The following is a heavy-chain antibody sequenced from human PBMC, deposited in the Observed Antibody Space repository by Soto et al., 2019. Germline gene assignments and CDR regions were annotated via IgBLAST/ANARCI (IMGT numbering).Heavy chain of an antibody. CDR2: ISYVGSNK. CDR3: AKDLLITGTTTYYYYGMDV. D-gene: IGHD1-20*01. Sequence: AGGSLRLSCAASGFTFSSYGMHWVRQAPGKGLERVALISYVGSNKYYADSVKGRFTISRDNSKNTLYLQMNSLRAEDTAVYYCAKDLLITGTTTYYYYGMDVWGQGTTVTVSS. CDR1: GFTFSSYG. V-gene: IGHV3-30*18. J-gene: IGHJ6*02.